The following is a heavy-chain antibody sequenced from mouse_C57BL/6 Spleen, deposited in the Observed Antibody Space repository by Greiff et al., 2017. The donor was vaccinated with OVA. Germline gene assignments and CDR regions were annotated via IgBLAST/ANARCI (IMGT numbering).Heavy chain of an antibody. V-gene: IGHV3-6*01. CDR1: GYSITSGYY. D-gene: IGHD1-1*01. CDR3: AREDYGSSYAMDY. Sequence: EVKLMESGPGLVKPSQSLSLTCSVTGYSITSGYYWNWIRQFPGNNLEWMGYISYDGSNNYNPSLKNRISITRDTSKNQFFLKLNSVTTEDTATYYCAREDYGSSYAMDYWGQGTSVTVSS. J-gene: IGHJ4*01. CDR2: ISYDGSN.